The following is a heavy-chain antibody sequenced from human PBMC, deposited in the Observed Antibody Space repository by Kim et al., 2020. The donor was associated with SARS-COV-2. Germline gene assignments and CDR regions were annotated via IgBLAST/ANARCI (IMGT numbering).Heavy chain of an antibody. Sequence: GGSLRLSCGASGFTVNNFAMSWVRQAPGKGLEWVSTDPGGGGRTFYADSVKGRFTISRDNSKNTVFLQMNSVRAEDTAVYYCAKAQPLSSGWYVCEDWGQGTLVTVSS. CDR1: GFTVNNFA. V-gene: IGHV3-23*01. J-gene: IGHJ4*02. CDR2: DPGGGGRT. D-gene: IGHD6-19*01. CDR3: AKAQPLSSGWYVCED.